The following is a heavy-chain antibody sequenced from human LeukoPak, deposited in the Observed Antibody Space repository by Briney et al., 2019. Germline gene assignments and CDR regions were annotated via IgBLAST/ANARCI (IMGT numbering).Heavy chain of an antibody. D-gene: IGHD3-10*01. CDR1: GFTFSSYG. J-gene: IGHJ4*02. CDR2: ISYDGSNK. Sequence: GGSLRLSCAASGFTFSSYGMHWVRQAPGKGLEWVAVISYDGSNKYYADSVKGRFTISRDNSKNTLYLQMNSLRAEDTAVYYCAKDISMVRGVPAPGDYWGQGTLVTVSS. V-gene: IGHV3-30*18. CDR3: AKDISMVRGVPAPGDY.